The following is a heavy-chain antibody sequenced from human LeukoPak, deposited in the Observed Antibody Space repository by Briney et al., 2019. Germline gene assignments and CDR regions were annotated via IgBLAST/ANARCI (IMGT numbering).Heavy chain of an antibody. CDR1: GYAFTGYY. CDR3: ARDRDYDILTGYSTDAFDI. Sequence: ASVKVSCKASGYAFTGYYMHWVRQAPGQGLEWMGRINPNSGGTNYAQKFQGRVTMTRDTSISTAYMELSRLRSDDTAVYHCARDRDYDILTGYSTDAFDIWGQGTMVTVSS. D-gene: IGHD3-9*01. V-gene: IGHV1-2*06. CDR2: INPNSGGT. J-gene: IGHJ3*02.